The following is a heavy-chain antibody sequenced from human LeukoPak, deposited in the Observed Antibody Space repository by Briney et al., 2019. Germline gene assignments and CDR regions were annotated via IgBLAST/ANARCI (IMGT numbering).Heavy chain of an antibody. Sequence: SETLSLTCAVYGGSFSGYYWSRIRQPPGKGLEWIGEINHSGSTNYNPSLKSRVTISVDTSKNQFSLKLSSVTAADTAVYYCARVFYYDSSGFYGMDVWGQGTTVTVSS. D-gene: IGHD3-22*01. CDR3: ARVFYYDSSGFYGMDV. CDR1: GGSFSGYY. CDR2: INHSGST. J-gene: IGHJ6*02. V-gene: IGHV4-34*01.